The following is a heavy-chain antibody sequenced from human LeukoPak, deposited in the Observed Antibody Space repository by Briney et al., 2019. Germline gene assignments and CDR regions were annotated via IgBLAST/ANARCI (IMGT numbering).Heavy chain of an antibody. V-gene: IGHV4-30-2*01. CDR2: IYHSGST. D-gene: IGHD2-2*01. J-gene: IGHJ4*02. CDR1: GGSISSGGYS. Sequence: SQTLSLTCAVSGGSISSGGYSWSWIRQPPGKGPEWIGYIYHSGSTYYNPSLKSRVTISVDRSKNQFSLKLSSVTTADTAVYYCARSRGDYFDYWGQGTLVTVSS. CDR3: ARSRGDYFDY.